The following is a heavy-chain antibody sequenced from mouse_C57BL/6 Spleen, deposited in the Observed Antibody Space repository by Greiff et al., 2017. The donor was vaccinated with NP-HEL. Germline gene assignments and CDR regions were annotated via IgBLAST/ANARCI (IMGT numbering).Heavy chain of an antibody. CDR1: GYTFTSYW. V-gene: IGHV1-5*01. D-gene: IGHD5-1*01. J-gene: IGHJ3*01. CDR3: TRSDEYGRFAWFAY. Sequence: VQLQQSGTVLARPGASVKMSCKTSGYTFTSYWMHWVKQRPGQGLEWIGAIYPGNSDTSYNQKFKGKAKLTAVTSASTAYMELSSLTNEDSAVYYGTRSDEYGRFAWFAYWGQGTLVTVSA. CDR2: IYPGNSDT.